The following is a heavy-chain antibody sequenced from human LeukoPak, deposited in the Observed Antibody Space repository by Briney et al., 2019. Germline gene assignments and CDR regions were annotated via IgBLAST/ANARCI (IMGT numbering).Heavy chain of an antibody. D-gene: IGHD3-10*01. J-gene: IGHJ4*02. CDR3: AREVGTMVRGVAFDY. V-gene: IGHV3-30*04. CDR2: ISYDGSNK. CDR1: GFTFSSYA. Sequence: GGSLRPSCAASGFTFSSYAMHWVRQAPGKGLEWVAVISYDGSNKYYADSVKDRFTISRDNSKNTLYLQMNSLRAEDTAVYYCAREVGTMVRGVAFDYWGQGTLVTVSS.